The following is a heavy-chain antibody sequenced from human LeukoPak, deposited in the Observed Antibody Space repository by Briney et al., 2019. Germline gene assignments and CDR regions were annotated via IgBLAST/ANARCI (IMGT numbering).Heavy chain of an antibody. D-gene: IGHD3-10*01. Sequence: GASVKVSCKASGYTFTSYYMHWVRQAPGQGPEWMGIINPSGGSTSYAQKFQGRVTMTRDTSTSTVYMELSSLRSDDTAVYYCARDKESAAEDNWFDPWGQGTLVTVSS. CDR1: GYTFTSYY. CDR3: ARDKESAAEDNWFDP. V-gene: IGHV1-46*01. J-gene: IGHJ5*02. CDR2: INPSGGST.